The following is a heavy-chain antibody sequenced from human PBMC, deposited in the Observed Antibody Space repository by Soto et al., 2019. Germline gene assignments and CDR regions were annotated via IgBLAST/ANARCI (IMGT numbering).Heavy chain of an antibody. Sequence: QVQLQESGPGRVKPSETLSLTCSVSGGSVRTGSYHWSWIRQPPGKGLEWIGFIPNNGSPDYNPSLKSRVVVSIDRSKNQFSLKVNSVTAADTAVYFCARIGWGGDSWGHGTLVTVSS. CDR2: IPNNGSP. CDR3: ARIGWGGDS. J-gene: IGHJ5*01. CDR1: GGSVRTGSYH. V-gene: IGHV4-61*01. D-gene: IGHD7-27*01.